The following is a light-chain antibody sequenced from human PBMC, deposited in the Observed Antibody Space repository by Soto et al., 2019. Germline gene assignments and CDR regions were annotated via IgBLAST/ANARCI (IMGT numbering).Light chain of an antibody. CDR2: GAS. V-gene: IGKV3-20*01. CDR3: QQYGSSPFT. J-gene: IGKJ3*01. Sequence: EIVLTQSPATLSLSPGERATLSCRASQSVSSSYLAWYQQKPGQAPRLLIYGASSRATDIPDRFSGSGSGTDFTLTISRLEPEDFAVYYCQQYGSSPFTFGPGTKVDIK. CDR1: QSVSSSY.